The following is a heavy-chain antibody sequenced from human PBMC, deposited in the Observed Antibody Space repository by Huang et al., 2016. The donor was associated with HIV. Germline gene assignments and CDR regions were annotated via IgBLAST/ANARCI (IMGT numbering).Heavy chain of an antibody. CDR2: IYSEDDK. CDR3: AHSAFGTSGYYFRMHFDY. V-gene: IGHV2-5*02. Sequence: QITLKESGPMLLKPTQTLTLTCTFSGFSLSTSEVGVGWIRQPPGKAQEWLALIYSEDDKRYRPSLKSRLTITKDPSRNHVVLTMTNMDPVDTGTYYCAHSAFGTSGYYFRMHFDYWGQGALVTVSS. J-gene: IGHJ4*02. CDR1: GFSLSTSEVG. D-gene: IGHD3-22*01.